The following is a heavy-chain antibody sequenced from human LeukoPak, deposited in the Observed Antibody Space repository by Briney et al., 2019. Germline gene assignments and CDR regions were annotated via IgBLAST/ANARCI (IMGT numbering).Heavy chain of an antibody. V-gene: IGHV3-53*01. CDR1: GFTVSSNC. CDR3: AKRLWSTSGAYSPFDY. D-gene: IGHD3-10*01. Sequence: GGSLRLSCAASGFTVSSNCMSWVRQAPGKGLEWVSVIYSGGSTYYADSVKGRFTISRDNSKNTLYLQMNSLRAEDAAVYYCAKRLWSTSGAYSPFDYWGQGTLVTVFS. CDR2: IYSGGST. J-gene: IGHJ4*02.